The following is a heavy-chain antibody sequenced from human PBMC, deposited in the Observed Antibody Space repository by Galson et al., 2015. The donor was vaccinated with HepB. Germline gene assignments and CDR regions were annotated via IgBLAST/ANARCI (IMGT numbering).Heavy chain of an antibody. CDR2: IVVGSGNT. Sequence: SVKVSCKASGFTFTSSAMQWVRHARGQRLEWIGWIVVGSGNTNYAQKFQERVTITRDMFTSTAYLDLSSLRSDDTAVYYCAAGSFQDFDWLLDYYYGMDVWGQGTTVTVSS. CDR1: GFTFTSSA. CDR3: AAGSFQDFDWLLDYYYGMDV. J-gene: IGHJ6*02. V-gene: IGHV1-58*02. D-gene: IGHD3-9*01.